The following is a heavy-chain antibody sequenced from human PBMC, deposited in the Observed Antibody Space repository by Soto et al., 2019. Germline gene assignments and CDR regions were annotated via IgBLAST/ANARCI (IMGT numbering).Heavy chain of an antibody. Sequence: QVQLVQSGAEVKKPGSSVKVSCKASGGTFSSYAISWVRQAPGQGLEWMGGIIPIFGTANYAQKFQGRVTITADESTSTAYMELSSLRSEDTAVHYCARDCSSTSCYGDYYYGMDVWGQGTTVTVSS. CDR2: IIPIFGTA. D-gene: IGHD2-2*01. J-gene: IGHJ6*02. CDR3: ARDCSSTSCYGDYYYGMDV. V-gene: IGHV1-69*01. CDR1: GGTFSSYA.